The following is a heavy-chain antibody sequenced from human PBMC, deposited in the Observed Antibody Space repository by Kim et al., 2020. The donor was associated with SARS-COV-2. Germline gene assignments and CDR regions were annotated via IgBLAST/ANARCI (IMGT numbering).Heavy chain of an antibody. J-gene: IGHJ6*02. D-gene: IGHD3-16*01. Sequence: GRLTISREHSKNTLYLRMNSLRAEDTAVYYCAKGGAGRGGYYYYYYGMDVWGQGTTVTVSS. V-gene: IGHV3-30*02. CDR3: AKGGAGRGGYYYYYYGMDV.